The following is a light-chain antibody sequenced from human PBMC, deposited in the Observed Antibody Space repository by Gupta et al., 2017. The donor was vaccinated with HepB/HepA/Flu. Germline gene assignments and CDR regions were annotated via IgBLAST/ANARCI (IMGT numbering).Light chain of an antibody. J-gene: IGLJ1*01. V-gene: IGLV3-1*01. CDR3: QAWDSNMRV. Sequence: SYELTQQPSVSVSPGQTASITCSGDKLGDKYACWYQQKPGQSPVLVIYQDSKRPSGIPERFSGSNSGNTATLTISGTQAMDEADYYCQAWDSNMRVFGTGTKATVL. CDR2: QDS. CDR1: KLGDKY.